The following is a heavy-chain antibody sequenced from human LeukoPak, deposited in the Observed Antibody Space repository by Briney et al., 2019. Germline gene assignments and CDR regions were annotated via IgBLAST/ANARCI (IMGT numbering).Heavy chain of an antibody. J-gene: IGHJ4*02. V-gene: IGHV3-43*02. D-gene: IGHD5-24*01. CDR1: GFSFAYYA. CDR3: AREYGYNTAHFDY. Sequence: PGGSLRLSCAASGFSFAYYAMHWVRHAPGKGLEWVSLITANGDSTYYADSVKGRFIISRDNAKSTLYLQMNSLRAESTAVYYCAREYGYNTAHFDYWGQGTLVTVSS. CDR2: ITANGDST.